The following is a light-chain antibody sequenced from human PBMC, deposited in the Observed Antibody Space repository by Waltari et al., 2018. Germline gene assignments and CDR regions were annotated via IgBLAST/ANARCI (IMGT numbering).Light chain of an antibody. Sequence: DIVLTQSPATLSLSPGERATLSCRASQSVSSSLAWYQQRPGQGPRLLIYASSSRATGIPDRFSGGGSGTDFTLAINSLEPEDFAIYYCQQYSDWPLTFGGGTKVEIK. CDR3: QQYSDWPLT. J-gene: IGKJ4*01. CDR2: ASS. CDR1: QSVSSS. V-gene: IGKV3-15*01.